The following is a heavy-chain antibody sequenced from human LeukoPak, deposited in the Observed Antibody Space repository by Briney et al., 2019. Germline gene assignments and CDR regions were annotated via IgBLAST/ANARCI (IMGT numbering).Heavy chain of an antibody. Sequence: ASVKVSCKASGYTFTGYYMHWVRQAPGQGLEWMGWINPNSGGTNYAQKFQGRVTMTRDTSISTAYMELSRLRSDDTAVYYCAREPPRSYSSSWYYFDYWGQGPLVTVSS. J-gene: IGHJ4*02. V-gene: IGHV1-2*02. D-gene: IGHD6-13*01. CDR2: INPNSGGT. CDR3: AREPPRSYSSSWYYFDY. CDR1: GYTFTGYY.